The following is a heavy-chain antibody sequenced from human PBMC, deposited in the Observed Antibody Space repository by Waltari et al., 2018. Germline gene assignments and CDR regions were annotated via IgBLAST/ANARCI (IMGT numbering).Heavy chain of an antibody. Sequence: QVQLQESGPGLVKPSETLSPTCPVPGGPISGYYWSWIRLSPWKGREWSGHIYDTGSTNYNPALRSRVTMSIDASKNQFSLKLSSVTAADTAVYYCAKFIRLQLDWFDPWGRGTLVTVSS. CDR3: AKFIRLQLDWFDP. D-gene: IGHD4-4*01. CDR1: GGPISGYY. V-gene: IGHV4-59*08. J-gene: IGHJ5*02. CDR2: IYDTGST.